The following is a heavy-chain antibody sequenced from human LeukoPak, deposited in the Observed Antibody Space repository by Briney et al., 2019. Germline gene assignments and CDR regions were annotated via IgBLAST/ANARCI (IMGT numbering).Heavy chain of an antibody. V-gene: IGHV4-31*03. CDR1: GGSISSGGYY. J-gene: IGHJ6*02. CDR2: IYYSGST. Sequence: SETLSLTCTVSGGSISSGGYYWSWIRQHPGKGLEWIGYIYYSGSTYYNPSLKSRVTISVDTSKNQFSLKLSSVTAADTAVNYCARESPPDYYYYGMDVWGQGTTVTVSS. CDR3: ARESPPDYYYYGMDV.